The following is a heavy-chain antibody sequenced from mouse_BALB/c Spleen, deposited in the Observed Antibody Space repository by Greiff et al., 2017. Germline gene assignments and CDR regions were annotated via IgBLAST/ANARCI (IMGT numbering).Heavy chain of an antibody. J-gene: IGHJ2*01. D-gene: IGHD1-1*01. Sequence: VQLQQSGPGLVKPSQSLSLTCSVTGYSITSGYYWNWIRQFPGNKLEWMGYISYDGSNNYNPSLKNRISITRDTSKNQFFLKLNSVTTEDTATYYCARVRAVIYYYGSYYFDYWGQGTTLTVSS. CDR1: GYSITSGYY. CDR3: ARVRAVIYYYGSYYFDY. V-gene: IGHV3-6*02. CDR2: ISYDGSN.